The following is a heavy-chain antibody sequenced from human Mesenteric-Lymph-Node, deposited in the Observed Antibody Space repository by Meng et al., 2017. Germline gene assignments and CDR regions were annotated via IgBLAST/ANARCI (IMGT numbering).Heavy chain of an antibody. D-gene: IGHD3-22*01. Sequence: QVQLQESGPGLVKPSQTLSLTCTVSGGSISSGGYYWSWIRQPPGKGLEWIGYIYYSGSTYYNPSLKSRVTISVDTSKNQFSLKLSSVTAADTAVYYCARGYYDSSGYGYWYFDLWGRGTLVTVSS. CDR3: ARGYYDSSGYGYWYFDL. V-gene: IGHV4-30-4*01. CDR2: IYYSGST. CDR1: GGSISSGGYY. J-gene: IGHJ2*01.